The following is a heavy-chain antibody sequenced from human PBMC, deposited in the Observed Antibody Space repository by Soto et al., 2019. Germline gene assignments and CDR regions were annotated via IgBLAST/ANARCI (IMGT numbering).Heavy chain of an antibody. D-gene: IGHD6-13*01. Sequence: QVQLVQSGAEVKKPGSSVKVSCKAFGGTFSTYAVSWVRQAPGQGLAWVGGIIPSTGSTNHAQKFQGRVTITADESTRTVYMELTSLRSDDTAVYYCARGGSSSDYWGQGTLVTVSS. CDR2: IIPSTGST. CDR1: GGTFSTYA. J-gene: IGHJ4*02. V-gene: IGHV1-69*12. CDR3: ARGGSSSDY.